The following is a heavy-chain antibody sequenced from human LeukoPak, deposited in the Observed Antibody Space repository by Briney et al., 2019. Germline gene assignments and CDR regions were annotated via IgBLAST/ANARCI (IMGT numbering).Heavy chain of an antibody. CDR3: AKRDYSDSSTFSPLFQS. J-gene: IGHJ5*02. V-gene: IGHV3-23*01. Sequence: GGSLRLSCAASGFTFNTYAMSWLRQVPGMGPEWVPAITGSGLTYYADSVKGRFTISRDKSKNTLSLQMESLRAEDTAVYYCAKRDYSDSSTFSPLFQSWGQGTLVTVSS. D-gene: IGHD3-22*01. CDR2: ITGSGLT. CDR1: GFTFNTYA.